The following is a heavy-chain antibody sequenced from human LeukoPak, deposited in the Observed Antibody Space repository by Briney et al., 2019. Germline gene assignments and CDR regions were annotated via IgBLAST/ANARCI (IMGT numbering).Heavy chain of an antibody. CDR1: GGSFSDYY. V-gene: IGHV4-34*01. D-gene: IGHD5-18*01. CDR2: INHSGST. Sequence: SETLSLTCAVYGGSFSDYYWSWIRQPPGKGLEWIGEINHSGSTNYNPSLKSRVTISVDTSKNQFSLKLSSVTAADTAVYYCARHVGGYSYGYKDYWGQGTLVTVSS. CDR3: ARHVGGYSYGYKDY. J-gene: IGHJ4*02.